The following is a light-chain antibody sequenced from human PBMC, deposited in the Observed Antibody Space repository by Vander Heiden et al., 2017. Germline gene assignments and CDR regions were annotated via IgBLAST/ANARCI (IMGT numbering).Light chain of an antibody. J-gene: IGLJ2*01. CDR1: SSDVGGYNY. Sequence: QSALTQPVSVSGSPGQSITISCTGTSSDVGGYNYVSWYEQHPGKAPKLIIYDVTNRPSGVSNRFSGSKSGNTASLTISGLQAEDEADYFCSSYAGSSTVLFGGGTKVTVI. CDR2: DVT. CDR3: SSYAGSSTVL. V-gene: IGLV2-14*01.